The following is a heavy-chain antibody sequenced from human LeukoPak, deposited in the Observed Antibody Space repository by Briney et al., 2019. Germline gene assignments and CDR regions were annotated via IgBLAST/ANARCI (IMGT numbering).Heavy chain of an antibody. CDR2: IQYDGSTE. CDR3: AKGSGWYFDY. CDR1: GFTFCSYG. V-gene: IGHV3-30*02. Sequence: GGSLRLSCAASGFTFCSYGMHWVRQAPGKGLEWVAFIQYDGSTEYYADSVKGRFTFSRDNSKNTLYLQLNSLRAEDTAVYYCAKGSGWYFDYWGQGTLVSVSS. D-gene: IGHD6-19*01. J-gene: IGHJ4*02.